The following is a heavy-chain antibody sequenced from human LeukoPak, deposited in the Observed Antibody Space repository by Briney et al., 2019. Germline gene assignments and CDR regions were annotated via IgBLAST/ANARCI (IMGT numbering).Heavy chain of an antibody. J-gene: IGHJ6*02. Sequence: GGSLRLSCAASGFTVSSNYMSWVRQAPGKGLEWVSVIYSGGSTYYADSVKGQFTISRDNSKNTLYLQMNSLRAEDTAVYYCARVDGSGSYFPYYYGMDVWGQGTTVTVSS. V-gene: IGHV3-53*01. D-gene: IGHD3-10*01. CDR3: ARVDGSGSYFPYYYGMDV. CDR1: GFTVSSNY. CDR2: IYSGGST.